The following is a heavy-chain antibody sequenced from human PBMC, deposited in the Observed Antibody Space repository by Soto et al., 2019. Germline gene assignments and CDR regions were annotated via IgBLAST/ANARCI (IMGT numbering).Heavy chain of an antibody. Sequence: EVQLLESGGGLVQPGGSLRLSCAASGFTFSSYAMSWVRQAPGKGLEGVSAISGSGGTTYYADPVKGRFTFSRDNSKNTLYLQMNSLRAEDTAVYYCAKTANGWFSAFDIWGQGTMVTVSS. J-gene: IGHJ3*02. CDR3: AKTANGWFSAFDI. CDR2: ISGSGGTT. V-gene: IGHV3-23*01. D-gene: IGHD6-19*01. CDR1: GFTFSSYA.